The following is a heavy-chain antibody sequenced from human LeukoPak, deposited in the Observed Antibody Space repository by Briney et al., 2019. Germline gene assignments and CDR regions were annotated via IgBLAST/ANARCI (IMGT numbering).Heavy chain of an antibody. D-gene: IGHD2-21*02. CDR1: GFTFSNCW. V-gene: IGHV3-7*01. CDR2: IKVDGSEK. CDR3: ARDYCAGDCSWAYMDV. Sequence: GGSLRLSCAASGFTFSNCWMSWVRQAPGKGLEWVANIKVDGSEKHYVDSVNGRFTISRDNAKSSLYLQMNSLRAEDTAVYYCARDYCAGDCSWAYMDVWGKGTTVTVSS. J-gene: IGHJ6*03.